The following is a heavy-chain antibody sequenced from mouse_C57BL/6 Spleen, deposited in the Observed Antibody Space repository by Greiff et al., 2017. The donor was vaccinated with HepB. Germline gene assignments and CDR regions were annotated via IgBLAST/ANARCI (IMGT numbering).Heavy chain of an antibody. Sequence: DVKLVESGGDLVKPGGSLKLSCAASGFTFSSYGMSWVRQTPDKRLEWVATISSGGSYTYYPDSVKGRFTISRDNAKNTLYLQMSSLKSEDTAMYYCARHGDYDGDFDYWGQGTTLTVSS. CDR2: ISSGGSYT. CDR3: ARHGDYDGDFDY. CDR1: GFTFSSYG. J-gene: IGHJ2*01. V-gene: IGHV5-6*02. D-gene: IGHD2-4*01.